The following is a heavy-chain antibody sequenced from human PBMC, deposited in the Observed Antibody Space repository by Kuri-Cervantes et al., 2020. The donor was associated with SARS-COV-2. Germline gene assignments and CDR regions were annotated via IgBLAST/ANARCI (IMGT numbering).Heavy chain of an antibody. V-gene: IGHV3-21*01. CDR1: GFTFSSYS. CDR3: ARGVVPAALFDY. CDR2: ISNSSSYI. D-gene: IGHD2-2*01. J-gene: IGHJ4*02. Sequence: GESLKISCAASGFTFSSYSMNWVRQAPGKGLEWVSSISNSSSYIYYADSVKGRFTISRDNAKNSLYLQMNSLRAEDTAVYYCARGVVPAALFDYWGQGTLVTVSS.